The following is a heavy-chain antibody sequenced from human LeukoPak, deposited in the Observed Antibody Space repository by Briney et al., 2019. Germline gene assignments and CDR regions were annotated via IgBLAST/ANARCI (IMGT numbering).Heavy chain of an antibody. Sequence: SQTLSLTCAISGDSVSSNSAAWDWIRQSPSRGLEWLGRIYYRSKWYNDYAVSVKSRITINPDTSKNQFSLQLNSVTPEDTAVYYCARDSSLANNYYDSSGYYPARWYYGMDVWGQGTTVTVSS. CDR1: GDSVSSNSAA. CDR2: IYYRSKWYN. J-gene: IGHJ6*02. D-gene: IGHD3-22*01. V-gene: IGHV6-1*01. CDR3: ARDSSLANNYYDSSGYYPARWYYGMDV.